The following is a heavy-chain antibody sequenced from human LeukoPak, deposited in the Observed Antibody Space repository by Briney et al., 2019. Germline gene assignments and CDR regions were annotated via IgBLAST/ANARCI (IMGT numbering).Heavy chain of an antibody. CDR3: AREPAAAGKNWFDL. D-gene: IGHD6-25*01. Sequence: GGSLRLSCAASGFTFSSYAMSWVRQAPGKGLEWVSAISGSGGSTYYADSVKGRFTISRDNAKNSLYLQMNSLRAEDTAVYYCAREPAAAGKNWFDLWGQGTLVTVSS. J-gene: IGHJ5*02. CDR2: ISGSGGST. V-gene: IGHV3-23*01. CDR1: GFTFSSYA.